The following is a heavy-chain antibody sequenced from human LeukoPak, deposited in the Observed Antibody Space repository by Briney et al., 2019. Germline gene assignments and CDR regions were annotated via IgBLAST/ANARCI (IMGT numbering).Heavy chain of an antibody. V-gene: IGHV4-39*01. CDR1: GDFITSSYH. CDR2: ICYSGTT. J-gene: IGHJ5*02. D-gene: IGHD6-6*01. CDR3: ARHQQLVRWFDP. Sequence: SETLSLTCTVCGDFITSSYHWGWIRQRPGQGLEWSGSICYSGTTYYSPSLKSRVTISVDTSKNQFSLKLSSVTAADTAVYYCARHQQLVRWFDPWGQGTLVTVSS.